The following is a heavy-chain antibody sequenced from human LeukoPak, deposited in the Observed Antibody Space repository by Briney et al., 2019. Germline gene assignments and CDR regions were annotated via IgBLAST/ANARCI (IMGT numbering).Heavy chain of an antibody. D-gene: IGHD6-19*01. CDR2: IRYDGSNK. J-gene: IGHJ4*02. CDR3: AKDFSSSGRYYFDY. CDR1: GFTLSSYG. V-gene: IGHV3-30*02. Sequence: GGSLRLSCAASGFTLSSYGMHWVRQAPGKGLEWVAFIRYDGSNKYYADSVKGRFTISRDNSKNTLYLQMNSLRAEDTAVYYCAKDFSSSGRYYFDYWGQGTLVTVSS.